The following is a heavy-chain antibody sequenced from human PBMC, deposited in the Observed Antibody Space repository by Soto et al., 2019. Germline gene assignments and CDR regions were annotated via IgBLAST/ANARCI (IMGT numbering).Heavy chain of an antibody. D-gene: IGHD3-3*01. V-gene: IGHV3-21*01. CDR2: ISSSSSYI. Sequence: PGGSLRLSCAASGFTFSSYSMNWVRQAPGKGLEWVSSISSSSSYIYYADSVKGRFTISRDNAKDSLYLQMNSLRAEDTAVYYCARDSYDFWSGSMDVWGKGTTVTVSS. CDR1: GFTFSSYS. CDR3: ARDSYDFWSGSMDV. J-gene: IGHJ6*03.